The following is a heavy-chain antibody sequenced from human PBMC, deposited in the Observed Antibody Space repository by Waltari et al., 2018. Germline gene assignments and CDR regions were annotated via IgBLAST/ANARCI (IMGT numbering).Heavy chain of an antibody. Sequence: EVQLVESGGGLVQPGGSLRLSCVASGFPFSTSWMAWVRQAPGKRLEWVANIKPDGSEPYYVDSVKGRFTISKDNAKNSLYLEVNSLRAEDTAVYYCGRDPSYGAIDIWGQGTMVTVSS. CDR2: IKPDGSEP. CDR3: GRDPSYGAIDI. J-gene: IGHJ3*02. CDR1: GFPFSTSW. D-gene: IGHD3-10*01. V-gene: IGHV3-7*01.